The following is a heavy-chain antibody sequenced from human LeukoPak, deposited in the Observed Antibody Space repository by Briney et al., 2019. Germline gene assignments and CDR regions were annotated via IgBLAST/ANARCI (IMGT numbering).Heavy chain of an antibody. V-gene: IGHV4-39*07. D-gene: IGHD4-17*01. Sequence: PSETLSLTCTVSGGSISSSSYYWGWVRQPPGKGLEWIGNIYYSGSTYYNPSLKSRVTISVDTSKDQFSLKVNSVTAADTAVYYCARELIGYYGTKGAFDIWGQGTMVTVSS. CDR1: GGSISSSSYY. CDR3: ARELIGYYGTKGAFDI. J-gene: IGHJ3*02. CDR2: IYYSGST.